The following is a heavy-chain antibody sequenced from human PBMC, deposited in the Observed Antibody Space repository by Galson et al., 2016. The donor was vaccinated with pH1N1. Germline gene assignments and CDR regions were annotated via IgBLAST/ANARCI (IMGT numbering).Heavy chain of an antibody. CDR1: GYTFTHYA. D-gene: IGHD3-3*01. J-gene: IGHJ4*02. CDR2: INTDTGNP. V-gene: IGHV7-4-1*02. Sequence: SVKVSCKASGYTFTHYAVNWVRQAPGQGLEWMGWINTDTGNPAYAQGFTGRFVSSLDTSVNTTYLQINSLKVEDTAVYYCGREGLSGVATDFWGQGTLVTVSS. CDR3: GREGLSGVATDF.